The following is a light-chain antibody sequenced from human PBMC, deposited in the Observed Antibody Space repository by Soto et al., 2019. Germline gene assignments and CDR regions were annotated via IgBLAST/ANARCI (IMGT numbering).Light chain of an antibody. J-gene: IGKJ1*01. Sequence: EIVMTQSPATLSVSPGERATLSCRASQSVSSNLAWYQQKPGQAPRLLIYGASTRATGIPARFSGSGSGTEFTLTISSLRSEDFEVYYGQKYNNWPQTFGQGTKVEIK. CDR3: QKYNNWPQT. CDR2: GAS. V-gene: IGKV3-15*01. CDR1: QSVSSN.